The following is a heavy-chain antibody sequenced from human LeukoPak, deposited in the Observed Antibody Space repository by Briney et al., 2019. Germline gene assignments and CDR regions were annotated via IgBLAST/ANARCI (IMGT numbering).Heavy chain of an antibody. CDR2: IYQSGIT. Sequence: SETLSLTCTVSGGSISGFYWSWIRQPPGKGLEWIGSIYQSGITYYNPSLKSRVTISIDTSKNQFSLNLTSVTAADTAVYYCARGPNFDFWGQGTLVTVSS. CDR1: GGSISGFY. J-gene: IGHJ4*02. V-gene: IGHV4-38-2*02. CDR3: ARGPNFDF.